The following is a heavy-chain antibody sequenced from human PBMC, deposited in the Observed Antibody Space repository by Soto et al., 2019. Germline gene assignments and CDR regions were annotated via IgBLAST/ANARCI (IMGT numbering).Heavy chain of an antibody. CDR1: GGTFSSYA. Sequence: QVQLVQSGAEVKKPGSSVKVSCKASGGTFSSYAISWVRQAPGQGLEWMGGIIPIPGTANYAQKFQGRVTITADESTSTAYMELSSLRSEDTAVNYCAKSQGSSTSLEIYYYYYYGMDFWGQGTTVTVSS. V-gene: IGHV1-69*01. CDR2: IIPIPGTA. CDR3: AKSQGSSTSLEIYYYYYYGMDF. J-gene: IGHJ6*02. D-gene: IGHD2-2*01.